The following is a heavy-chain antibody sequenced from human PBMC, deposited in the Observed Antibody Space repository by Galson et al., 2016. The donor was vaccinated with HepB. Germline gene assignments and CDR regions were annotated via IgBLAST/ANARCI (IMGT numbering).Heavy chain of an antibody. V-gene: IGHV4-34*01. CDR1: GRSFSGYY. CDR2: INHSGDS. D-gene: IGHD6-13*01. J-gene: IGHJ6*02. CDR3: ARGTYIAAAGLHYYFGMDV. Sequence: SETLSLTCADYGRSFSGYYWSWIRQPPGKGLEWIGEINHSGDSDYNPSLKSRVVISVDTSKNQFSLKLSSVTAADTAVYYCARGTYIAAAGLHYYFGMDVWGQGTTVTVSS.